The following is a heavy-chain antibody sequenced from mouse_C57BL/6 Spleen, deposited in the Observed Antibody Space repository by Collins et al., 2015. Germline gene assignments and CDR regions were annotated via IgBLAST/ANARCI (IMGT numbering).Heavy chain of an antibody. D-gene: IGHD1-1*01. CDR3: AREGEYYGSSFDY. J-gene: IGHJ2*01. CDR2: NNGGT. Sequence: NNGGTSYNQKFKGKATLTVDKSSSTAYMELRSLTSEDSAVYYCAREGEYYGSSFDYWGQGTTLTVSS. V-gene: IGHV1-26*01.